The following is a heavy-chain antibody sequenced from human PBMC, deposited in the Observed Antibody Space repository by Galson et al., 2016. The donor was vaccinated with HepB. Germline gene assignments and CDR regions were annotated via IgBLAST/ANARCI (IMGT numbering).Heavy chain of an antibody. V-gene: IGHV1-18*01. Sequence: SVKVSCKASGYAFHTHSISWLRQAPGQRPEWMGWISTRTGDRDYAQKFQGRVTMTTDRATETVYMELRSLTSDDTAMYYCARDLTNHNSGWSMFDYWGQGTLVTVSS. CDR2: ISTRTGDR. CDR1: GYAFHTHS. CDR3: ARDLTNHNSGWSMFDY. J-gene: IGHJ4*02. D-gene: IGHD6-19*01.